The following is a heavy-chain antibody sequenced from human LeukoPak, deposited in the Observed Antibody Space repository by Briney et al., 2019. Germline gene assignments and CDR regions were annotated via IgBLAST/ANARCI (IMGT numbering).Heavy chain of an antibody. Sequence: ASVKVSCKASGYTFTSYDINWVRQATGQGLEWMGWMNPNSGNTGYAQKFQGRVTITRNTSISTAYMELSSLSSEDTAVYYCAREGRRYNWFDPWGQGTLVTVSS. V-gene: IGHV1-8*03. CDR3: AREGRRYNWFDP. CDR2: MNPNSGNT. J-gene: IGHJ5*02. D-gene: IGHD6-25*01. CDR1: GYTFTSYD.